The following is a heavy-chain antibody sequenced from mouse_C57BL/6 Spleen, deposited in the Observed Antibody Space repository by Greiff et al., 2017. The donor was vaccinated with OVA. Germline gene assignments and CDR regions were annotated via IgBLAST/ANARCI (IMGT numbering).Heavy chain of an antibody. CDR1: GFTFTAYY. CDR2: IRNKANGYTT. V-gene: IGHV7-3*01. J-gene: IGHJ3*01. CDR3: ARSTYEACAY. Sequence: LVESGGGLVQPGGSLSLSCAASGFTFTAYYMSWVRQPPGKALEWLGFIRNKANGYTTEYSASVKGRFTISRDNSQSILYLQMNALRAEDSATYYCARSTYEACAYWGQGTLVTVSA. D-gene: IGHD2-3*01.